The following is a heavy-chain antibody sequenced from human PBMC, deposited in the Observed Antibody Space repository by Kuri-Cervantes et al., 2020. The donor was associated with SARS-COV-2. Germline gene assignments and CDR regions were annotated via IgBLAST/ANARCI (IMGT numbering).Heavy chain of an antibody. D-gene: IGHD2-21*01. J-gene: IGHJ5*02. V-gene: IGHV4-61*01. Sequence: GSLRLSCTVSGGSVSSGSYYWSWIRQPPGKGLAWIGYIYYSANTYFNPSLKSRVTISVDTSKNQFSLKLSSVTAADTAVYYCARHMEEKERATNWFDPWGQGTLVTVSS. CDR1: GGSVSSGSYY. CDR2: IYYSANT. CDR3: ARHMEEKERATNWFDP.